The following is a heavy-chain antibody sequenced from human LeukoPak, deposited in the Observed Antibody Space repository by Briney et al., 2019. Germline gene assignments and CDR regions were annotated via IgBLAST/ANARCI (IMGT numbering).Heavy chain of an antibody. J-gene: IGHJ4*02. Sequence: SETLSLTCTVSGGSISSYYWSWIRQPPARGLEWIGYIYYSGSTNYNPSLKSRVTISVDTSKNQFSLKLSSVAAADTAVYFCARDRKAARDYWGQGILVTVSS. CDR3: ARDRKAARDY. CDR2: IYYSGST. CDR1: GGSISSYY. D-gene: IGHD6-6*01. V-gene: IGHV4-59*01.